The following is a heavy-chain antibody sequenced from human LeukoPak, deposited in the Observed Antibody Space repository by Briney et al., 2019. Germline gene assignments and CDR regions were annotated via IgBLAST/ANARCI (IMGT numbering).Heavy chain of an antibody. CDR3: ASPPGYDSSGSNAFDI. Sequence: SVKVSCKASGGTFISYAISWVRQAPGQGLEWMGGIIPIFGTANYAQKFQGRVTITADESTSTAYMELSSLRSEDTAVYYCASPPGYDSSGSNAFDIWGQGTMVTVSS. V-gene: IGHV1-69*01. CDR2: IIPIFGTA. CDR1: GGTFISYA. J-gene: IGHJ3*02. D-gene: IGHD3-22*01.